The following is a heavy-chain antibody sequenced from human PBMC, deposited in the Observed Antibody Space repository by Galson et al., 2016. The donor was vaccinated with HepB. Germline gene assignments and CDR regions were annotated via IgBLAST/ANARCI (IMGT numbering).Heavy chain of an antibody. V-gene: IGHV1-18*01. Sequence: SVKVSCKASGYPFSSYGISWVRQAPGQGLEWLGWISAYNGYTNYAQILQGRVTMTTDTSTSTAYMELRSLRSDDTAVYYCARERFFYSSGNYHPFDYWVQGTLVTVSS. J-gene: IGHJ4*02. CDR2: ISAYNGYT. D-gene: IGHD3-16*02. CDR1: GYPFSSYG. CDR3: ARERFFYSSGNYHPFDY.